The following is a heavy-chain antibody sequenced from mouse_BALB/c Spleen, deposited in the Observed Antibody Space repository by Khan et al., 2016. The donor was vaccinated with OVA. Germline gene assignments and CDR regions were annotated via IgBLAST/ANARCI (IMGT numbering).Heavy chain of an antibody. Sequence: QVQLQQSGAELARPGASVRMSCKASGYTFTSYTIHWIRQRPGQALDWIGHINPGNSYTNYHQTFKDKATLMVDNSSSTAYMQLSSLTSEDSAVYYYVREGAYHRSDGWLAYWGQGTLVTVSA. J-gene: IGHJ3*01. CDR2: INPGNSYT. D-gene: IGHD2-14*01. CDR3: VREGAYHRSDGWLAY. V-gene: IGHV1-4*01. CDR1: GYTFTSYT.